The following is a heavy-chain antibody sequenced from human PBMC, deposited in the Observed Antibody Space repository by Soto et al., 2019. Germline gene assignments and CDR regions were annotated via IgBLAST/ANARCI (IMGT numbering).Heavy chain of an antibody. Sequence: GGSLRLSCAASGFTFSSYAMSWVRQAPGKGLEWVSAISGSGGSTYYADSVKGRFTISRDNSKNTLSLQMNSLRAEDTAVYYSTIYRSYPFCSGYNSQGYYYCMDVWGQGTTVTVSS. CDR3: TIYRSYPFCSGYNSQGYYYCMDV. J-gene: IGHJ6*02. D-gene: IGHD3-3*01. CDR2: ISGSGGST. CDR1: GFTFSSYA. V-gene: IGHV3-23*01.